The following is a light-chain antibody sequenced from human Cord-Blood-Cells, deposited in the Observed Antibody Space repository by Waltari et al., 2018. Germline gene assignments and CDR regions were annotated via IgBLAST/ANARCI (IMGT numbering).Light chain of an antibody. V-gene: IGLV3-21*04. CDR3: QVWDSSSDHYV. Sequence: SYVLTQPPSVSVAPGKTARITCGGNNIGSKSVHWYQQKPGQAPVLVIYYDSDRPSRSPERLSGANSGNTATLTISRVEAGDEADYYCQVWDSSSDHYVFGTGTKVTVL. CDR1: NIGSKS. CDR2: YDS. J-gene: IGLJ1*01.